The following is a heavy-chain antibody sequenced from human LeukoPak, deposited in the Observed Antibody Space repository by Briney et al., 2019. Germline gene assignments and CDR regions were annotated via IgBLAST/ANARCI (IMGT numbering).Heavy chain of an antibody. D-gene: IGHD3-3*01. CDR1: GYTFTSYG. V-gene: IGHV1-2*02. J-gene: IGHJ5*02. CDR3: ARGGLRFLEWPSGWFDP. CDR2: INPNSGGT. Sequence: GASVKVSCKASGYTFTSYGISWVRQAPGQGLEWMGWINPNSGGTNYAQKFQGRVTMTRDTSISTAYMELSRLRSDDTAVYYCARGGLRFLEWPSGWFDPWGQGTLVTVSS.